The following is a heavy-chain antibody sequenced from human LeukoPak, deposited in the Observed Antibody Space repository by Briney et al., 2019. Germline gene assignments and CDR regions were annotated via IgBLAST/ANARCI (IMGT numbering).Heavy chain of an antibody. CDR2: IYHSGST. J-gene: IGHJ3*02. CDR1: GGSISSSNW. Sequence: SGTLSLTCAVSGGSISSSNWWRWVRQPPGKGLEWIGEIYHSGSTNYNPSLKSRVTISVDKSKNQFSLKLSSVTAADTAVYYCARAYSGSYRDAFDIWGQGTMVTVSS. V-gene: IGHV4-4*02. CDR3: ARAYSGSYRDAFDI. D-gene: IGHD1-26*01.